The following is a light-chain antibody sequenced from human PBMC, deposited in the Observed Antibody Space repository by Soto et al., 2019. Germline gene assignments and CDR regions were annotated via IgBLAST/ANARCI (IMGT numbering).Light chain of an antibody. Sequence: QSALTQPASLSGSPGQSITISCTGTSSDIGAYDYVSWFQQHPGKAPKLMISEVNNRPSGVSNRFSGSKSGNTASLTISGLQAEDESYYYCSSFTSISTLTFGGGTKLTVL. CDR2: EVN. CDR1: SSDIGAYDY. J-gene: IGLJ2*01. CDR3: SSFTSISTLT. V-gene: IGLV2-14*01.